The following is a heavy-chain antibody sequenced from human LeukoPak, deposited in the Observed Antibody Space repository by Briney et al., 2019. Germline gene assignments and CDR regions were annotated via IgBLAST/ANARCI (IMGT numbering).Heavy chain of an antibody. J-gene: IGHJ3*02. CDR2: INPNSGGT. V-gene: IGHV1-2*02. D-gene: IGHD1-26*01. CDR3: AAYGGSYLNAFDI. Sequence: ASVKVSCKASGYTFTGYYMHWVRQAPGQGLEWMGWINPNSGGTNYAQKFQGRVTMTRDTSISTAYMELSSLRSEDTAVYYCAAYGGSYLNAFDIWGQGTMVTVSS. CDR1: GYTFTGYY.